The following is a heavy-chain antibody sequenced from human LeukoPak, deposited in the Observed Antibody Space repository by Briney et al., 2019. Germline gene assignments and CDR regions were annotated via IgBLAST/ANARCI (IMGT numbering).Heavy chain of an antibody. Sequence: GGSLRLSCAASGFTVSSNYMSWVRQAPGKGLEWVSVIYSGGSTYYADSVKGRFTISRDNSKNTLYLQMNSLRAEDTAVYYCARDAGLDGYNWSPRYWGQGTLVTVSS. J-gene: IGHJ4*02. V-gene: IGHV3-66*01. D-gene: IGHD5-24*01. CDR3: ARDAGLDGYNWSPRY. CDR2: IYSGGST. CDR1: GFTVSSNY.